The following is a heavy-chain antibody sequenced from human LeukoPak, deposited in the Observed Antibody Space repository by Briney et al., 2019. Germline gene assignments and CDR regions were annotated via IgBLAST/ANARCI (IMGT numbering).Heavy chain of an antibody. CDR3: ARCRGSGSYCLDH. Sequence: GGSLRLSCAASGFTFSSYSMNWVRQAPGKGLEWVSSISSSSSYIYYADSVKGRFTISRDNAKNSLYLQMNSLRAEDTAVYYCARCRGSGSYCLDHWGQGTLVTVSS. J-gene: IGHJ4*02. V-gene: IGHV3-21*01. CDR1: GFTFSSYS. CDR2: ISSSSSYI. D-gene: IGHD3-10*01.